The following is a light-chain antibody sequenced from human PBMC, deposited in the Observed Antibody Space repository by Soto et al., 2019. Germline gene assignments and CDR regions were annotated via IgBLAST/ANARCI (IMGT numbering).Light chain of an antibody. J-gene: IGKJ4*01. CDR3: QQYGSSPT. CDR2: GPA. Sequence: ESVLTQSPGTLSLSPGERATLSCRASQSVSSVYLAWYQQKPGQAPRLLIFGPATRATGIPDRFSGSGSGTDFTLTISRLEPEDFAVYYCQQYGSSPTFGGGTKVDI. CDR1: QSVSSVY. V-gene: IGKV3-20*01.